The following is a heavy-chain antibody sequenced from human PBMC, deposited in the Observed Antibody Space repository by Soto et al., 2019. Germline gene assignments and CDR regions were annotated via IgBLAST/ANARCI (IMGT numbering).Heavy chain of an antibody. V-gene: IGHV1-69*01. J-gene: IGHJ3*02. D-gene: IGHD3-22*01. CDR3: ARGRILDSSGYYSQDAFDI. CDR2: IIPIFGTA. CDR1: GGTFSSYA. Sequence: QVQLVQSGAEVKKPGSSVKVSCKASGGTFSSYAISWVRQAPGQGLEWMGGIIPIFGTANYAQKFQGRVTITADEAMSTAYMELSSLRSEDTAVYYCARGRILDSSGYYSQDAFDIWGQGTMVTVSS.